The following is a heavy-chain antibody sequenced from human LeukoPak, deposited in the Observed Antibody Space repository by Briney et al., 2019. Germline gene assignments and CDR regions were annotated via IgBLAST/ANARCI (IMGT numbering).Heavy chain of an antibody. D-gene: IGHD3-22*01. CDR1: GYTFTSYG. J-gene: IGHJ5*02. Sequence: ASVKVSCKASGYTFTSYGISWVRQAPGQGLEWMGWISAYNGNTNYAQKLQGRVTMTTDTSTSTAYMELRSLRSDDTAVYYCARVRKYYYDSSRRIPSARWFDPWGQGTLVTVCS. V-gene: IGHV1-18*01. CDR2: ISAYNGNT. CDR3: ARVRKYYYDSSRRIPSARWFDP.